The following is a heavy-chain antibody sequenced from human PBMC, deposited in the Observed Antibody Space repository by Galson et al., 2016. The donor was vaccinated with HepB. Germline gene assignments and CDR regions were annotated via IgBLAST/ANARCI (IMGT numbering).Heavy chain of an antibody. CDR1: GFTVSNNY. V-gene: IGHV3-66*02. Sequence: GSLRLSCAASGFTVSNNYMTWVRQAPGKGLEYVSVIYSGGTTYYADSVKGRFTISRDNSQNSLFLQMNTLRAEDTAVYFCVRGVYGDHGWFDYWGQGTLVTVSS. J-gene: IGHJ4*02. D-gene: IGHD4-17*01. CDR2: IYSGGTT. CDR3: VRGVYGDHGWFDY.